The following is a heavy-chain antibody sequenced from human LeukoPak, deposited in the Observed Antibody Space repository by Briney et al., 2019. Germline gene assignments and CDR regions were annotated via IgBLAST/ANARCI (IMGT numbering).Heavy chain of an antibody. J-gene: IGHJ4*02. CDR3: AKDTPYYYDSSGYEY. D-gene: IGHD3-22*01. V-gene: IGHV3-23*01. CDR1: GFTFSSYA. CDR2: ISGSGGST. Sequence: PGGSLRLSCAASGFTFSSYAMSWVRQAPGKGLEWVSAISGSGGSTYYADSVKGRSTISRDNSKNTLYLQMNSLRAEDTAVYYCAKDTPYYYDSSGYEYWGQGTLVTVSS.